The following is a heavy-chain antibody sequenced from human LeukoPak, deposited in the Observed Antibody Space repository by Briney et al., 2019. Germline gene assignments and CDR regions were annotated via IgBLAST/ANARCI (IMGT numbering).Heavy chain of an antibody. Sequence: GGSLRLSCAASGFIFSEYWMSWVRQAPGKGPEWVANMKEDGGETNYVDSVKGRFTISRDNAKNSLYLQMNRLRAEDTAVYYCVRDRGYSTFDYWGQGTLATVSS. V-gene: IGHV3-7*01. CDR1: GFIFSEYW. J-gene: IGHJ4*02. CDR3: VRDRGYSTFDY. D-gene: IGHD4-23*01. CDR2: MKEDGGET.